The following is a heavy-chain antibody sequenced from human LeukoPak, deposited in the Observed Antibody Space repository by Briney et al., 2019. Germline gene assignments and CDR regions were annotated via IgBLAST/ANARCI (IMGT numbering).Heavy chain of an antibody. CDR3: AKSGRGDCSGGTCINWFDP. J-gene: IGHJ5*02. V-gene: IGHV3-23*01. CDR2: ISPDGDYI. Sequence: GGSLRLSCAASGFNFRTYAISWVRQAPGKGLEWVSAISPDGDYIYYADSVKGRFTNSRDNSKNTVYLQMKSLRGDDTAVYYCAKSGRGDCSGGTCINWFDPWGQGTLVTVSS. CDR1: GFNFRTYA. D-gene: IGHD2-15*01.